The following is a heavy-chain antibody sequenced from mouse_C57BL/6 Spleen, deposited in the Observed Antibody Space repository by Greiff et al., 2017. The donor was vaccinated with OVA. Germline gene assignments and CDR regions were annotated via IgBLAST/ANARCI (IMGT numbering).Heavy chain of an antibody. CDR1: GFSFTSYA. CDR2: IWTGGGT. V-gene: IGHV2-9-1*01. CDR3: DRGGDYAMDY. J-gene: IGHJ4*01. Sequence: VKLQESGPGLVAPSQSLSITCTVSGFSFTSYAISWVRQPPGKGLEWLGVIWTGGGTNYNSALKSRLSISKDNSKSQVCLKMNSLQTDDTARYYCDRGGDYAMDYWGKGTSVTVSS.